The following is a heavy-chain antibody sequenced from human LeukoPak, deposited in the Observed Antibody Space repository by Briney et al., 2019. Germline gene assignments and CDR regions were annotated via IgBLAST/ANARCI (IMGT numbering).Heavy chain of an antibody. J-gene: IGHJ4*02. CDR1: GYTFVSYG. CDR3: ATTPDYVWGSYRQNDY. Sequence: ASVKVSCKASGYTFVSYGISWVRQAPGQGPEWMGWISPYNGNTNYAQKFQGRVTMTEDTSTDTAYMELSSLRSEDTAVYYCATTPDYVWGSYRQNDYWGQGTLVTVSS. CDR2: ISPYNGNT. V-gene: IGHV1-18*01. D-gene: IGHD3-16*02.